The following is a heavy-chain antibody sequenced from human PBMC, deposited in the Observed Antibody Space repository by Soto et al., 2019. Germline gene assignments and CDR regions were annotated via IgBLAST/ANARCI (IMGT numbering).Heavy chain of an antibody. Sequence: PGGSLRLSCAASGFTFSSYAMNWVRQAPGKGLEWVSGISGSGGSTYYADSVKGRFTVSRDNSKNTLYLQMNSLRAEDTAVYYCAKDKSYAYYNWFDPWGQGTLVTVSS. CDR1: GFTFSSYA. V-gene: IGHV3-23*01. CDR2: ISGSGGST. D-gene: IGHD3-16*01. J-gene: IGHJ5*02. CDR3: AKDKSYAYYNWFDP.